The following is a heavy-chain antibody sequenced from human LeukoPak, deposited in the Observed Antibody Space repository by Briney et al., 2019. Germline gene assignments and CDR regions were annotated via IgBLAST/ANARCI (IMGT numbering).Heavy chain of an antibody. J-gene: IGHJ3*01. CDR3: AFCGGDCGGAFDV. CDR2: MTPNSGNT. D-gene: IGHD2-21*02. V-gene: IGHV1-8*01. Sequence: ASVKVSCKASGYTFTNYDINWLRQGTGQGLEWMAWMTPNSGNTDHEQKFQGRLTMTRDISISTAYMELSSLRSEDTAVYYCAFCGGDCGGAFDVWGQGTTVTVSS. CDR1: GYTFTNYD.